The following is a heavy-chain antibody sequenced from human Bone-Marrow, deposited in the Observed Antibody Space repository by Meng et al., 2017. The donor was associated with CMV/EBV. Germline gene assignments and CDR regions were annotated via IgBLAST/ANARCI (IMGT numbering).Heavy chain of an antibody. J-gene: IGHJ6*02. D-gene: IGHD1-14*01. CDR1: GFTFSSYA. Sequence: GESLKISCAASGFTFSSYAMHWVRQAPGKGLEWVAVISYDGSNKYYADSVKGRFTISRDNSKNTLYLQMNSLRAEDTAVYYCARGTGVAPVDGMDVWGQGTTVTVFS. CDR2: ISYDGSNK. V-gene: IGHV3-30*04. CDR3: ARGTGVAPVDGMDV.